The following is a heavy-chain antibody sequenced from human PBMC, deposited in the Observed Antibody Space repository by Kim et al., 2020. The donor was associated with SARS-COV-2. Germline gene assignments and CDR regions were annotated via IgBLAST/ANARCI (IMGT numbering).Heavy chain of an antibody. CDR1: GYTFTGYY. J-gene: IGHJ4*02. V-gene: IGHV1-2*02. CDR3: ARDLRRPDCTNGVCYPQGDY. CDR2: INPNSGGT. Sequence: ASVKVSCKASGYTFTGYYMHWVRQAPGQGLEWMGWINPNSGGTNYAQKFQGRVTMTRDTSISTAYMELSRLRSDDTAVYYCARDLRRPDCTNGVCYPQGDYWGQGTLVTVSS. D-gene: IGHD2-8*01.